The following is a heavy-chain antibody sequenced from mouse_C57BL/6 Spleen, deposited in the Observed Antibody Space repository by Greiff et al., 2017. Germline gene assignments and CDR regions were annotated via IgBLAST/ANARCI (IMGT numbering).Heavy chain of an antibody. CDR1: GYTFTSYW. Sequence: VQLQQPGAELVMPGASVKLSCKASGYTFTSYWMHWVKQRPGQGLEWIGEIDPSDSYTNYNQKFKGKSTLTVDKYSSTAYMQLSSLTSEDSAVYYCARSGPGSFDVWGTGTTVTVSS. J-gene: IGHJ1*03. V-gene: IGHV1-69*01. CDR2: IDPSDSYT. CDR3: ARSGPGSFDV.